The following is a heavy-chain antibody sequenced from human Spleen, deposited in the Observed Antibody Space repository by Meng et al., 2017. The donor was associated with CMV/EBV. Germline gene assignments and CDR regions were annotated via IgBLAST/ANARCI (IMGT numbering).Heavy chain of an antibody. J-gene: IGHJ4*02. CDR1: GYTFSSYS. Sequence: GESLKISCRASGYTFSSYSMSWVRQAPGKGLMWVSRINSDGSTTSYADSVKGRFTISRDNAKNTLFLQMNSLRAEDTAVYYCARDSGSFTSADSWGQGALVTVSS. V-gene: IGHV3-74*01. CDR2: INSDGSTT. D-gene: IGHD1-26*01. CDR3: ARDSGSFTSADS.